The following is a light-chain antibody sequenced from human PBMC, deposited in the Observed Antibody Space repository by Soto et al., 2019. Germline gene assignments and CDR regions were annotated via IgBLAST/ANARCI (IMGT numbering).Light chain of an antibody. CDR2: GVF. CDR3: QHYGYPQWT. V-gene: IGKV3-20*01. Sequence: VLTQSPDTLSLSPGETATLSCRASQSSSDKYLAWYQQRSGQPPRRLIYGVFIRATGIPDRFSGSGSATDFTLTISRLEPEDIAVYYCQHYGYPQWTFGPGTKVDIK. J-gene: IGKJ1*01. CDR1: QSSSDKY.